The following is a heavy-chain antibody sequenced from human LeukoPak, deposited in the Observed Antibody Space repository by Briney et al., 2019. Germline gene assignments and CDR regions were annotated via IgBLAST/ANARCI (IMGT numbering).Heavy chain of an antibody. CDR3: ARGIAARPDAFDI. CDR1: GFTFSNYG. Sequence: GGSLRLSCAASGFTFSNYGMHWVRQAPGKGLEWVAVISYDGSNKYYADSVKGRFTISRDNSKNTLYLQMNSLRAEDTAVYYCARGIAARPDAFDIWGQGTMVTVSS. J-gene: IGHJ3*02. V-gene: IGHV3-30*12. CDR2: ISYDGSNK. D-gene: IGHD6-6*01.